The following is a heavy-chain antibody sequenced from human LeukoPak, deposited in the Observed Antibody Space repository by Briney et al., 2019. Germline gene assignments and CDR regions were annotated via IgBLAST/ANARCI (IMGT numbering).Heavy chain of an antibody. Sequence: PGGTLRLSCAASGFTFSSYAMSWVRQAPGKGLEWVSAISGSGGSTYYADSVKGRFTISRDNSENTLYLQMNSLRAEDTAVYYCAKAMVVVPAASFDYWGQGTLVTVSS. CDR1: GFTFSSYA. CDR3: AKAMVVVPAASFDY. V-gene: IGHV3-23*01. J-gene: IGHJ4*02. CDR2: ISGSGGST. D-gene: IGHD2-2*01.